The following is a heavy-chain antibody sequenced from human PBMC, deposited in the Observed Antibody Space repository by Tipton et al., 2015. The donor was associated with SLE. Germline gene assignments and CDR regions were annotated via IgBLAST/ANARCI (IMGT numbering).Heavy chain of an antibody. CDR1: GDSFSSGSSS. Sequence: LRLSCTVSGDSFSSGSSSWNWVRRPAGKGLEWIGLIYNSGITNYNPSLQSRVTISIDTSNNQFSLRLTSVTAADTAVYFCARVGDYYNSGSRVFDHWGQGILVTVSS. J-gene: IGHJ4*02. CDR2: IYNSGIT. V-gene: IGHV4-61*02. D-gene: IGHD3-10*01. CDR3: ARVGDYYNSGSRVFDH.